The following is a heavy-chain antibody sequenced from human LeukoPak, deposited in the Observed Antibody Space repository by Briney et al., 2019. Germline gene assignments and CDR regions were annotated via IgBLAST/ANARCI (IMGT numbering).Heavy chain of an antibody. Sequence: ASVKVSCKASGYTFTGYYIHWVRQAPGQGLEWMGWINPNSGGTNYAQKFQGRVTMTRDTSISTTYMDLSRLRSDDTAVYYCARRAPNYCSGGSCYSIRGQGTLVTVSS. V-gene: IGHV1-2*02. CDR3: ARRAPNYCSGGSCYSI. CDR1: GYTFTGYY. J-gene: IGHJ4*02. D-gene: IGHD2-15*01. CDR2: INPNSGGT.